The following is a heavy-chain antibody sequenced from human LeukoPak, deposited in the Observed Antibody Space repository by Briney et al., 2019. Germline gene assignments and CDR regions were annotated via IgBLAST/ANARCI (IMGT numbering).Heavy chain of an antibody. V-gene: IGHV1-18*01. CDR1: GYTFTNYG. D-gene: IGHD2-15*01. CDR3: ARDKTIANPGMVANRGNVDN. J-gene: IGHJ4*02. Sequence: ASVKVSCKASGYTFTNYGISWVRQAPGQGLEWMGWISAYNGYTNYAQKFQGRVTMTTDTSTSTAYMGLRSLRSDDTAVYYCARDKTIANPGMVANRGNVDNWGPGTLVSVSS. CDR2: ISAYNGYT.